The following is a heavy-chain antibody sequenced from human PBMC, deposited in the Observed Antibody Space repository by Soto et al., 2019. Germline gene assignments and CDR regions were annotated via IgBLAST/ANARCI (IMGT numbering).Heavy chain of an antibody. Sequence: QVQLQESGPGLVKSSETLSLTCTVSGGTITSYYWSWIRQPPGKGLEWVGYIYYSGSTNYNPSLKSRVTISVDTSKNQFSLNLRSVTAADTAVYYCARRSKNYYYTDVWGKGTTVTVAS. V-gene: IGHV4-59*08. CDR1: GGTITSYY. CDR2: IYYSGST. CDR3: ARRSKNYYYTDV. J-gene: IGHJ6*03.